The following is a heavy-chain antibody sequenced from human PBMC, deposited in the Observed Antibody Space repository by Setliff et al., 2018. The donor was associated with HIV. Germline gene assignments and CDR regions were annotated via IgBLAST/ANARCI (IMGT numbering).Heavy chain of an antibody. J-gene: IGHJ4*02. D-gene: IGHD6-13*01. CDR1: GFTFTDAW. V-gene: IGHV3-15*01. CDR3: ARADSSNWYHVDY. Sequence: PGGSLRLSCAVSGFTGFTFTDAWMAWVRQAPGKGLEWVGRIKSKSDGGTTDYGATVKGRFIVSRDDSQNTVFLQMNSLKSEDSAIYYCARADSSNWYHVDYWGQGTLVTVSS. CDR2: IKSKSDGGTT.